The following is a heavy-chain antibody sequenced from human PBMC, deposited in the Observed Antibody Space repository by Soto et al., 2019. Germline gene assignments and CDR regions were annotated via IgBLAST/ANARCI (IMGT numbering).Heavy chain of an antibody. CDR1: GFTFSSYG. CDR3: AKEYSSSWNLRGYYYYGMDV. Sequence: GGSLRLSCAASGFTFSSYGMHWVRQAPGKGLEWVAVISYDGSNKYYADSVKGRFTISRDNSKNTLYLQMNSLRAEDTAVYYCAKEYSSSWNLRGYYYYGMDVWGQGTTVTVSS. J-gene: IGHJ6*02. D-gene: IGHD6-13*01. CDR2: ISYDGSNK. V-gene: IGHV3-30*18.